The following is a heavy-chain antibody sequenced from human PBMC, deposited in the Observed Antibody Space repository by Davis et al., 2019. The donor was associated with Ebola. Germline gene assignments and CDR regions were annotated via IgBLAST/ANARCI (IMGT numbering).Heavy chain of an antibody. V-gene: IGHV3-53*01. Sequence: GESLKISCAASGFTVSSNYMSWVRQAPGKGLEWVSVIYSGGSTYYADSVKGRFTISRDNSKNTLYLQMNSLRAEDTAVYYCATDPGGSRDYWGQGTLVTVSS. D-gene: IGHD5-12*01. J-gene: IGHJ4*02. CDR2: IYSGGST. CDR3: ATDPGGSRDY. CDR1: GFTVSSNY.